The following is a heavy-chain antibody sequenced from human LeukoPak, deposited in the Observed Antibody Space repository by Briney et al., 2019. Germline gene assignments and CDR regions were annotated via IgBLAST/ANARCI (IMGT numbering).Heavy chain of an antibody. J-gene: IGHJ4*02. D-gene: IGHD6-6*01. V-gene: IGHV4-31*03. Sequence: PSETLSLTCTVSGGSISSGGYYWSWIRQHPGKGLEWIGYIYYSGSTYYNPSLKSRVTISVDTSKNQFSLELSSVTAADTAVYYCARENGQLAAYDYWGQGTLVTVSS. CDR1: GGSISSGGYY. CDR3: ARENGQLAAYDY. CDR2: IYYSGST.